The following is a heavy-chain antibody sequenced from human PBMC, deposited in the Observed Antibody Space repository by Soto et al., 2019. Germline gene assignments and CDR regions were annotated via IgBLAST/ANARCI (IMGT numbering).Heavy chain of an antibody. Sequence: EVQLLESGGGLVQPGGSLRLSCAASGFTFSSYAMSWVRQAPGKGLEWVSGISGSGGSTYYAASVKGRFTISRDNSKNTLYLQMNSLRAEDTAVYYCAKDSTAYSSSYDFDYWGQGTLVTVSS. J-gene: IGHJ4*02. V-gene: IGHV3-23*01. CDR2: ISGSGGST. D-gene: IGHD6-6*01. CDR3: AKDSTAYSSSYDFDY. CDR1: GFTFSSYA.